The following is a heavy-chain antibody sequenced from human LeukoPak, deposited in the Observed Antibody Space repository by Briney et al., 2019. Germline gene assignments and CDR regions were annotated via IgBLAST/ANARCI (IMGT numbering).Heavy chain of an antibody. CDR1: GYTFTDYF. D-gene: IGHD3-16*01. Sequence: SVKVSCKASGYTFTDYFMHWVRQAPGQGLEWMEGIIPIFGTANYAQKFQGRVTITADESTSTAYMELSSLRSEDTAVYYCARVEGGGYWGQGTLVTVSS. CDR2: IIPIFGTA. CDR3: ARVEGGGY. J-gene: IGHJ4*02. V-gene: IGHV1-69*13.